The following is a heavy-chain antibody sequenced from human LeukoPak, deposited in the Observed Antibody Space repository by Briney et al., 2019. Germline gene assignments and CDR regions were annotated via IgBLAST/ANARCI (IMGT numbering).Heavy chain of an antibody. CDR3: AREEYNYDILTGYTKDAFDT. Sequence: ASVKVSCKASGYTFTSYAMHWVRQAPGQRLEWMGWINAGNGNTKYSQKFQGRVTITRDTSASTAYMELSSLRSEDTAVYYCAREEYNYDILTGYTKDAFDTWGQGTMVTVSS. CDR1: GYTFTSYA. CDR2: INAGNGNT. J-gene: IGHJ3*02. D-gene: IGHD3-9*01. V-gene: IGHV1-3*01.